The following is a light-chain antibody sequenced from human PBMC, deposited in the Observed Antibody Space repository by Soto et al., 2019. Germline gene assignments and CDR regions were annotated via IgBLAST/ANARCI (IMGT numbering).Light chain of an antibody. CDR1: QSITIY. V-gene: IGKV1-39*01. CDR3: QQTYSAPRT. CDR2: GAS. Sequence: DIQITQSPSSLSGSVGDRVTISCRSSQSITIYLNWYQQTPGKAPRLLIYGASTLQTGVPSRFSGSGSMTDFTLTISNLQPEDFATYYCQQTYSAPRTFGPGTKVDIK. J-gene: IGKJ1*01.